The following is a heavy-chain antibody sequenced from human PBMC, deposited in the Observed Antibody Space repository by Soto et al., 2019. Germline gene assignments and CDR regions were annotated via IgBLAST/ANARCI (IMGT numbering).Heavy chain of an antibody. V-gene: IGHV3-48*02. J-gene: IGHJ4*02. D-gene: IGHD1-26*01. CDR2: ISSSSSTI. Sequence: ELQLVESGGGLVQPGGSLRLSCAASGFTFTSYSMNWVRQAPGKGLEWVSYISSSSSTIYYADSMKGRFTISRDHAKKSLYLQVNSLRDEDTAVYYCVRGGATIFDYWGRGTLVTVSS. CDR1: GFTFTSYS. CDR3: VRGGATIFDY.